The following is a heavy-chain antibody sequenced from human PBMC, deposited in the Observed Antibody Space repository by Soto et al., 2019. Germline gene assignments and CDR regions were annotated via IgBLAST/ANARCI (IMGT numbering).Heavy chain of an antibody. CDR3: ASTLVGGWAIDY. D-gene: IGHD6-19*01. J-gene: IGHJ4*02. V-gene: IGHV4-59*01. CDR2: IYYSGST. Sequence: KASETLSLTCTVSGGSISSYYWSWIRQPPGKGLEWIGYIYYSGSTNYNPSLKSRVTISVDTSNNQFSLKLSSVTAADTAVYYCASTLVGGWAIDYWGQGILVTAPQ. CDR1: GGSISSYY.